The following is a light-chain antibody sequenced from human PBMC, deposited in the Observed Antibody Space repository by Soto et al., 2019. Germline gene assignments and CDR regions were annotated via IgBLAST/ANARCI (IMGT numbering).Light chain of an antibody. CDR3: QQRTNWPLT. CDR2: DVS. J-gene: IGKJ4*01. V-gene: IGKV3-11*01. Sequence: EIVLTQSPATLSLSPGERATLSCRASQSVSSYLAWYQQKPGQAPRLLIYDVSNRATGVPARFSGSGSGTDFTLTISSLEPEDFAVYYCQQRTNWPLTFGGGTKVEIK. CDR1: QSVSSY.